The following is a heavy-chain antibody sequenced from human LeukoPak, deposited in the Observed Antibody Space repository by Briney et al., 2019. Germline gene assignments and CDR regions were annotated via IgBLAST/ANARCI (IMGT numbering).Heavy chain of an antibody. CDR1: GGSISSYY. CDR3: ARSAMANYYYGMDV. CDR2: IYTSGST. J-gene: IGHJ6*04. V-gene: IGHV4-4*07. Sequence: SATLSLTCTVSGGSISSYYWSWIRQPAGKGLEWIGRIYTSGSTNYNPSLKSRVTMSVDTSKNQFSLKLSSVTAADTAVYYCARSAMANYYYGMDVWGKGTTVTVSS. D-gene: IGHD5-18*01.